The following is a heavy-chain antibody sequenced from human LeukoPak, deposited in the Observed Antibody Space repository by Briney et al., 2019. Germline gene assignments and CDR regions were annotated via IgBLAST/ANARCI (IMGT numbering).Heavy chain of an antibody. J-gene: IGHJ6*04. Sequence: GRSLRLSCAASGFTFSSYGMHWVRQAPGKGLEWVAVIWYDGSNKYYADSVKGRFTISRDNSKNTLYLQMNSLRAEDTAVYYCAKVVGPGRYQLLWPWDYYGMDVWGKGTTVTVSS. CDR2: IWYDGSNK. CDR1: GFTFSSYG. V-gene: IGHV3-33*06. CDR3: AKVVGPGRYQLLWPWDYYGMDV. D-gene: IGHD2-2*01.